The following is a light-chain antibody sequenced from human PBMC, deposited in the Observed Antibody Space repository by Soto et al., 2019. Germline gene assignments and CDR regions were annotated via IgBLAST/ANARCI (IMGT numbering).Light chain of an antibody. J-gene: IGKJ4*01. V-gene: IGKV1-5*03. CDR1: QSISSW. CDR2: KAS. Sequence: DIQMTQSPSTLSASVGDRVTITCRASQSISSWLAWYQQKPGKAPKLLIYKASSLESGVPSRFSGSGSGTEFTRPISSLQPDDFATYSCQQDNSYPLTFGGGTKVEIK. CDR3: QQDNSYPLT.